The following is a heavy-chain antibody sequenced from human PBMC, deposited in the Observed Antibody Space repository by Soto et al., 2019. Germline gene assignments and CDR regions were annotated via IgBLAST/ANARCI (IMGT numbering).Heavy chain of an antibody. D-gene: IGHD3-16*01. J-gene: IGHJ5*02. Sequence: QLQLQESGSGLVKPSQTLSLTCAVSGGSISSGNSYAWSWIRQPPGKGLEWIGSISHTGRTSYNPSLKGRVPMSVDKSKNQFSLKLSSVTAADMAVYYCASAVAPYLGTWFDPWGQGSLVIVSS. CDR1: GGSISSGNSYA. V-gene: IGHV4-30-2*01. CDR3: ASAVAPYLGTWFDP. CDR2: ISHTGRT.